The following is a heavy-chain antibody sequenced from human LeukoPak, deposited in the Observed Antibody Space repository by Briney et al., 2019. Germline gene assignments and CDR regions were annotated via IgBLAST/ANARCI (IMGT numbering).Heavy chain of an antibody. Sequence: ASAKLSCKASGYTFTSYGISWVRHAPGQGLECMGWISAYNGNTTYAQNLQGRVTMTSDTSTSTAYMELRSRRSDASAVYYCARGDGFCSSTSWRWPGAFDIWGQGKIVTVSS. D-gene: IGHD2-2*03. CDR3: ARGDGFCSSTSWRWPGAFDI. V-gene: IGHV1-18*01. CDR1: GYTFTSYG. J-gene: IGHJ3*02. CDR2: ISAYNGNT.